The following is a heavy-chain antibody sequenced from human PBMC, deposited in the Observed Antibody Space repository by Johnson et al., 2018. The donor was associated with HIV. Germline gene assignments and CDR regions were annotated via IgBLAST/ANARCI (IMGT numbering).Heavy chain of an antibody. V-gene: IGHV3-33*08. D-gene: IGHD6-6*01. CDR2: IWYDGSNT. Sequence: QVQLVESGGGLMKPGASLRLSCAASGFSFTNAWMHWVRQAPGKGLEWVAVIWYDGSNTYYADSVKGRFTISRDNSKNTLYLQMNSLRAEDTAVYYCAREYSSLSQGAFDIWGQGTMVTVSS. CDR3: AREYSSLSQGAFDI. J-gene: IGHJ3*02. CDR1: GFSFTNAW.